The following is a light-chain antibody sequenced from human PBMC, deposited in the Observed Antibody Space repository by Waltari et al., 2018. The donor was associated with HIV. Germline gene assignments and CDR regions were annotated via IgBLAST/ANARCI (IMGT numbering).Light chain of an antibody. CDR1: TSNIGAGYD. Sequence: QSVLTQPPSVSGAPGQRVTISCTGNTSNIGAGYDVHWYQPLPGTAPKLLIYSNTNRPSGVPDRFSGSTSGTSASLAITGLQADDEADFYCQSYDSSLSGVIFGGGTKLTVL. CDR2: SNT. V-gene: IGLV1-40*01. CDR3: QSYDSSLSGVI. J-gene: IGLJ2*01.